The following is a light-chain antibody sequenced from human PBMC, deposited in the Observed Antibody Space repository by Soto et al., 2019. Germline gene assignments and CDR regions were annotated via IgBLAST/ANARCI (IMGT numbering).Light chain of an antibody. CDR1: QSVSSY. Sequence: EIVLTQSPATLSLSPGERAPLSCRASQSVSSYLAWYQQKPGQAPRLLIYDASNRATGIPARFSGSGSGTDFTLTIRSLEPEDFAVYYCQQRSNWPITFGQGTRLEIK. CDR2: DAS. J-gene: IGKJ5*01. V-gene: IGKV3-11*01. CDR3: QQRSNWPIT.